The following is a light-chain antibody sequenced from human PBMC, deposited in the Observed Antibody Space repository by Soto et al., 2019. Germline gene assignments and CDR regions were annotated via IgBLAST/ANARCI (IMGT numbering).Light chain of an antibody. Sequence: EIVLTQSPVTLSLSPGDRATLSCRPSQSVSSFLAWYQQKPGQPPRLLIYDVYNRAAGIPARFSGSGSGTDFTLTLSSLEPEDFAVYSCQQRTDWPPVYTFGQGTKLEIK. CDR3: QQRTDWPPVYT. J-gene: IGKJ2*01. CDR2: DVY. V-gene: IGKV3-11*01. CDR1: QSVSSF.